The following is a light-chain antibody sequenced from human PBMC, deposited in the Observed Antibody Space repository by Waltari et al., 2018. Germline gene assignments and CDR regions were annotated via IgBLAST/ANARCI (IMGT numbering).Light chain of an antibody. Sequence: CKARQTVTRNFLAWYQQTPGQAPRLLIYGASIRATGIPDRVSGSGSGTDFTLTISRLEPEDFAVYYCHQYDSSPRTFGQGTKVEIQ. CDR3: HQYDSSPRT. J-gene: IGKJ1*01. CDR1: QTVTRNF. CDR2: GAS. V-gene: IGKV3-20*01.